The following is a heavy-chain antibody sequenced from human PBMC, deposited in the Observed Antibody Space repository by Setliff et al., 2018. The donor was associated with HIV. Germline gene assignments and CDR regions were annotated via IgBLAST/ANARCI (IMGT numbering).Heavy chain of an antibody. D-gene: IGHD6-13*01. V-gene: IGHV4-39*01. CDR3: ARHRDPPGSSWIFYYYYMDL. CDR2: MHYSGST. CDR1: GGSISSSNYY. Sequence: SETLSLTCTVSGGSISSSNYYWGWIRQPPGKGLEYIGSMHYSGSTYYNPSLKSRVTISVDTSKNQVSLRLSSATAADTGVYYCARHRDPPGSSWIFYYYYMDLWGGGTTVTVSS. J-gene: IGHJ6*03.